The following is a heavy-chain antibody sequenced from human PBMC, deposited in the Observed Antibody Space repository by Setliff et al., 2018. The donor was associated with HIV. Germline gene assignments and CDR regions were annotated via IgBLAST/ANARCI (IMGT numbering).Heavy chain of an antibody. CDR2: ISGDGGRT. CDR1: EFTFSNYA. CDR3: ARSTPYYYDIPYYFDY. D-gene: IGHD3-22*01. J-gene: IGHJ4*03. V-gene: IGHV3-23*01. Sequence: GGSLRLSCVVSEFTFSNYAMGWVRQAPGKGLEWVSAISGDGGRTYVAGPLKGRLSSSRDNSKNTLYLQMNSLRAEDTAVYYCARSTPYYYDIPYYFDYWGQGTMVTVSS.